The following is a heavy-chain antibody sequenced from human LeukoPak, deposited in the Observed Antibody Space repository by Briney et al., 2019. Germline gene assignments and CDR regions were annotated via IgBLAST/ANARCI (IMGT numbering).Heavy chain of an antibody. Sequence: SETLSLTCTVSGYSISSGYYWGWIRQPPGKGLEWIGSIYHSGSTYYNPSLKSRVTISVDTSKNQFSLKLTSVTASDTAVYYCARVRAYANWFDPWGQGTLVTVSS. J-gene: IGHJ5*02. CDR3: ARVRAYANWFDP. D-gene: IGHD4-17*01. V-gene: IGHV4-38-2*02. CDR2: IYHSGST. CDR1: GYSISSGYY.